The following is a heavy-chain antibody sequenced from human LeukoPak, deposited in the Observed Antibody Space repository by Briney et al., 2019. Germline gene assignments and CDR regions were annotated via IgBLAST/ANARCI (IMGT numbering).Heavy chain of an antibody. CDR1: GGTFSSYA. J-gene: IGHJ5*02. D-gene: IGHD3-22*01. V-gene: IGHV1-69*05. CDR3: ARDSSGYYPGPFDP. CDR2: IIPIFGTA. Sequence: ASVKVSCKASGGTFSSYAISWVRQAPGQGLEWMGRIIPIFGTANYAQKFQGRVAITTDESTSTAYMELSSLRSEDTAVYYCARDSSGYYPGPFDPWGQGTLVTVSS.